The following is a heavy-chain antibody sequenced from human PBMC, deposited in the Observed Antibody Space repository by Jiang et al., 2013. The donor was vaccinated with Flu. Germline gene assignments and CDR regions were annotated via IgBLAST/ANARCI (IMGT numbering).Heavy chain of an antibody. D-gene: IGHD2-2*01. J-gene: IGHJ4*02. CDR1: SISSNTYY. CDR3: ARDQGVVPAALGY. CDR2: SITVGAP. Sequence: SISSNTYYWGWIRQPPREGAWSGLGISITVGAPTTTPPSKSRVTISVDTSKNQFSLKLSSVTAADTAVYYCARDQGVVPAALGYWGQGTLVTVSS. V-gene: IGHV4-61*01.